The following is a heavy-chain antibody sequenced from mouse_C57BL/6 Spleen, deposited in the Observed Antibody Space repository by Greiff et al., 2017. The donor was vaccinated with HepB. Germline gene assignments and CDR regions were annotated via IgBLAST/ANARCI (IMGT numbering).Heavy chain of an antibody. CDR3: ARFSDYGYFDV. V-gene: IGHV1-19*01. D-gene: IGHD2-4*01. J-gene: IGHJ1*03. CDR2: INPYNGGT. CDR1: GYTFTDYY. Sequence: EVKLLESGPVLVKPGASVKMSCKASGYTFTDYYMNWVKQSHGKSLEWIGVINPYNGGTSYNQKFKGKATLTVDKSSSTAYMELNSLTSEDSAVYYCARFSDYGYFDVWGTGTTVTVSS.